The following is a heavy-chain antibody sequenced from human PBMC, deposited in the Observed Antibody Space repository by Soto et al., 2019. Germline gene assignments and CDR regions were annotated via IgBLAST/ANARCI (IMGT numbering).Heavy chain of an antibody. J-gene: IGHJ5*02. Sequence: SETLSLTCTVSGGSISSGGYYWSWIRQHPGKGLEWIGYIYYSGSTHYNPSLKSRVTISVDTSKNQFSLKLSSVTAADTAVYYCAREVSGSSYEQWSPRGFDPWGQGTLVTVSS. CDR1: GGSISSGGYY. V-gene: IGHV4-31*03. CDR2: IYYSGST. CDR3: AREVSGSSYEQWSPRGFDP. D-gene: IGHD6-19*01.